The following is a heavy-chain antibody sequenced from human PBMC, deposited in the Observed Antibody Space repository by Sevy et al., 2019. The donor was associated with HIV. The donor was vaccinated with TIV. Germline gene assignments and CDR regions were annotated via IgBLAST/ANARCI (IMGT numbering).Heavy chain of an antibody. J-gene: IGHJ3*02. V-gene: IGHV3-30-3*01. D-gene: IGHD1-26*01. CDR2: ISYDGSNK. Sequence: GGSLRLSCAASGFTFSSYAMHWVRQAPGKGLEWVAVISYDGSNKYYADSVKGRFTISRDNSKNTLYLLMNSLRAEDTAVYYCARDFGGPTGGAFDIWGQGTMVTVSS. CDR1: GFTFSSYA. CDR3: ARDFGGPTGGAFDI.